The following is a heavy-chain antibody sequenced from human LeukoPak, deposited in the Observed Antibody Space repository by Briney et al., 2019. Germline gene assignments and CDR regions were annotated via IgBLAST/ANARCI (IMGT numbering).Heavy chain of an antibody. CDR2: ISYDGSNK. J-gene: IGHJ3*02. V-gene: IGHV3-30-3*01. Sequence: GGSLRLSCAASGFTFSSYAMHRVRQAPGKGLEWVAVISYDGSNKYYADSVKGRFTISRDNSKNTLYLQMNSLRAEDTAVYYCARGNDYVWGSYRSYAFDIWGQGTMVTVSS. CDR1: GFTFSSYA. D-gene: IGHD3-16*02. CDR3: ARGNDYVWGSYRSYAFDI.